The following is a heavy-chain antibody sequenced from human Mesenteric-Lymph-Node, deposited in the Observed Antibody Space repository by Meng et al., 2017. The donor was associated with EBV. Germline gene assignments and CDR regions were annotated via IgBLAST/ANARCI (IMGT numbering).Heavy chain of an antibody. CDR1: GYSFTSYW. Sequence: GAEVKKPGESLKISCQSSGYSFTSYWIGWVRQMPGKGLEWMGIIYPGDSDTRYSPSFQGQVTISADKSISTAYLQWSSLKAADTAKYYCARCAYTDLHIVGPTNIDFWGQGTLVTVSS. D-gene: IGHD1-26*01. CDR3: ARCAYTDLHIVGPTNIDF. CDR2: IYPGDSDT. J-gene: IGHJ4*02. V-gene: IGHV5-51*01.